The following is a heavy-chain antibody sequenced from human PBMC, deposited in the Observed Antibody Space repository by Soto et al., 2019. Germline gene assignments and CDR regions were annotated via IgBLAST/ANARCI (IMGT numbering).Heavy chain of an antibody. Sequence: GASVKVSCKASGYTFTSYGISWVRQAPGQGLEGMGWISAYNGNTNYAQKLQGRVTMTTDTSTSTAYMELRSLRSDDTAVYYCSRDFPYYDFWSGYYPYYYYYGMDVWGQGTTVTVSS. CDR3: SRDFPYYDFWSGYYPYYYYYGMDV. J-gene: IGHJ6*02. V-gene: IGHV1-18*04. D-gene: IGHD3-3*01. CDR1: GYTFTSYG. CDR2: ISAYNGNT.